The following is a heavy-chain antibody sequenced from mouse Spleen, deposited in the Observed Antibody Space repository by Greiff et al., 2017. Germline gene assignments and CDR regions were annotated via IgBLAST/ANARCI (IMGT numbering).Heavy chain of an antibody. CDR1: GFTFSSYA. J-gene: IGHJ2*01. Sequence: EVKLVESGGGLVKRGGSLKLSCAASGFTFSSYAMSWVRQTPEKRLEWVATISSGGGNTYYPDSVKGRFTISRDNAKNTLYLQMSSLKSEDTAMYYCAGKGHYFDYWGQGTTLTVSS. CDR3: AGKGHYFDY. CDR2: ISSGGGNT. V-gene: IGHV5-9*04.